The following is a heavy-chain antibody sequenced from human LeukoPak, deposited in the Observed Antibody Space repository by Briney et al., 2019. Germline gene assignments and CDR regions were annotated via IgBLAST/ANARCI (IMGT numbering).Heavy chain of an antibody. CDR1: GGSISSSSYY. J-gene: IGHJ4*02. Sequence: SETLSLTCTVSGGSISSSSYYWGWIRQPPGKGLEWIGSIYYSGSTYYNPSLKSRVTISVDTSKNQFSLKLSSVTAADTAVYYCARDWYYGSGSAVDYWGQGTLVTVSS. D-gene: IGHD3-10*01. CDR3: ARDWYYGSGSAVDY. V-gene: IGHV4-39*02. CDR2: IYYSGST.